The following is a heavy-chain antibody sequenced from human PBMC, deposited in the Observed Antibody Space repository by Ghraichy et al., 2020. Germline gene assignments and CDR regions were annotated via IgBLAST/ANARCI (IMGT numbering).Heavy chain of an antibody. Sequence: GGSLRLSCVASGFMFDDYTMNWVRQAPGKGLEWVASIYAGSGVIYYAHSVRGRFTPSRDNAKNSLYLQMNALSVEDTAVYYCARDSVPASIPSGVDVWGQGTTVSVSS. CDR3: ARDSVPASIPSGVDV. D-gene: IGHD2-2*02. CDR2: IYAGSGVI. V-gene: IGHV3-21*01. CDR1: GFMFDDYT. J-gene: IGHJ6*02.